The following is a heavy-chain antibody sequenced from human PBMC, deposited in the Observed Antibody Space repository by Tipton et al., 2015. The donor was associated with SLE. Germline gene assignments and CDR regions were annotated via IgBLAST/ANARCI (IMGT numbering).Heavy chain of an antibody. CDR1: GGSFSGYY. CDR3: ARGRPAFDI. J-gene: IGHJ3*02. Sequence: LRLSCAVYGGSFSGYYWSWIRQPPGKGLEWIGEINHSGSTNYNPSLKSRVTISVDTSKNQFSLKLSSVTAADTAVYYCARGRPAFDIWGQGTMATVSS. CDR2: INHSGST. V-gene: IGHV4-34*01.